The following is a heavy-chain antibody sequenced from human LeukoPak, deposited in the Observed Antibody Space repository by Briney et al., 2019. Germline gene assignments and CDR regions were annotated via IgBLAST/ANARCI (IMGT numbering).Heavy chain of an antibody. Sequence: GASVKVSCKASGYTFTGYYMHWVRQAPGQGLEWMGWINPNSGGTNYAQKLQGRVTMTTDTSTSTAYMELRSLRSDDTAVYYCARDPRDSSSWYYFDYWGQGTLVTVSS. J-gene: IGHJ4*02. V-gene: IGHV1-2*02. CDR1: GYTFTGYY. D-gene: IGHD6-13*01. CDR2: INPNSGGT. CDR3: ARDPRDSSSWYYFDY.